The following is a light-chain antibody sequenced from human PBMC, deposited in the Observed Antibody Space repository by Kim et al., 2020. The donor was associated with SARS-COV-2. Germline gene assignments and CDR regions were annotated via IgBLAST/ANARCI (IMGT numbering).Light chain of an antibody. V-gene: IGKV1-5*03. Sequence: DIEMTQSPSTLSASVGDRVTITCRAGQPIGDWLAWYQQRPGTAPKLLISRASSLESGVPSRFSGSGSGTEFTLTISNLQPGDFATYYCQQYNAYWTFGQGTRVEIK. CDR3: QQYNAYWT. J-gene: IGKJ1*01. CDR2: RAS. CDR1: QPIGDW.